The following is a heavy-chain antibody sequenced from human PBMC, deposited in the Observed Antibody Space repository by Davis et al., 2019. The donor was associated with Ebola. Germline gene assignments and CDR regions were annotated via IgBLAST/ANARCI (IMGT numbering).Heavy chain of an antibody. D-gene: IGHD2-2*01. J-gene: IGHJ5*02. CDR2: INPNNGDT. CDR3: ARDLTGITCCS. V-gene: IGHV1-2*02. Sequence: ASVKVSCKASGYTFTSYTMHWVRQAPGQGLEYMGWINPNNGDTYYAPKFQGRVTLTRDTSISTAFMELSGLTSDDTADYYCARDLTGITCCSWGQGTLVTVSS. CDR1: GYTFTSYT.